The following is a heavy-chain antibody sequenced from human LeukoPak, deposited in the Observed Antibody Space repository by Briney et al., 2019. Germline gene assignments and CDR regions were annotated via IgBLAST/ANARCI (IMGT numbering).Heavy chain of an antibody. CDR2: ISSSGSTI. V-gene: IGHV3-48*01. Sequence: AGGSLRLSCAASGFTFSSYAMSWVRQAPGKGLEWVSYISSSGSTIYYADSVKGRFTISRDNSKNTLYLQMNSLRAEDTAVYYCAKDIGKYCSGGSCYPRGPGMDVWGQGTTVTVSS. D-gene: IGHD2-15*01. CDR1: GFTFSSYA. CDR3: AKDIGKYCSGGSCYPRGPGMDV. J-gene: IGHJ6*02.